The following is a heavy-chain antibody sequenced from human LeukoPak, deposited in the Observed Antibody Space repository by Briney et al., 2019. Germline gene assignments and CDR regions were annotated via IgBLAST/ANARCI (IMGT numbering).Heavy chain of an antibody. J-gene: IGHJ4*02. CDR3: ARDLYYYDSSLPDY. CDR1: GFTFSTYA. D-gene: IGHD3-22*01. CDR2: ISYDGNNQ. V-gene: IGHV3-30-3*01. Sequence: PGRSLRLSCAASGFTFSTYAMHWVRQAPGKGLEWVAVISYDGNNQYYADSVKGRFTISRDNSKNTLYLQMNSLRTEDTAVYYCARDLYYYDSSLPDYWGQGTLVTVPS.